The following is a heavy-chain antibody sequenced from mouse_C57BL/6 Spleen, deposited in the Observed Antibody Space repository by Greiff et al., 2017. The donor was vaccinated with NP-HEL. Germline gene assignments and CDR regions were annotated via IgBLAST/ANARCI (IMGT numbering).Heavy chain of an antibody. CDR3: TRRGVYYNYAMDY. D-gene: IGHD2-1*01. CDR2: IDPETGGT. J-gene: IGHJ4*01. V-gene: IGHV1-15*01. CDR1: GYTFTDYE. Sequence: QVQLKQSGAELVRPGASVTLSCKASGYTFTDYEMHWVKQTPVHGLEWIGAIDPETGGTAYNQKFKGKAILTADKSSSTAYMELRSLTSEDSAVYYCTRRGVYYNYAMDYWGQGTSVTVSS.